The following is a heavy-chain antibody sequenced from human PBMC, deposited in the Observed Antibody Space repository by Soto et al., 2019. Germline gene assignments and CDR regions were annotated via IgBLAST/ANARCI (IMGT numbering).Heavy chain of an antibody. J-gene: IGHJ4*02. CDR1: GGSISSYY. CDR3: ARKAAAVAFDY. V-gene: IGHV4-59*08. Sequence: SETLSLTCTVSGGSISSYYWSWIRQPPGKGLEWIGYIYYSGSTNYNPSLKSRVTISVDTSKNQFSLKLSSVTAADTAVYYCARKAAAVAFDYWGQGTLVTVSS. D-gene: IGHD6-13*01. CDR2: IYYSGST.